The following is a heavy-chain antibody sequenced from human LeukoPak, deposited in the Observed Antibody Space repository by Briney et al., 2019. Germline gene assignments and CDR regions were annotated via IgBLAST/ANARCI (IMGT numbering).Heavy chain of an antibody. J-gene: IGHJ5*02. CDR3: ARDRCSSTSCYRFDP. D-gene: IGHD2-2*01. CDR1: GYTFTSYY. V-gene: IGHV1-46*01. Sequence: ASVKVSCKASGYTFTSYYMHWVRQAPGQGLEWMGIINPSGGSTGYAQKFQGRVTMTRDMSTSTVYMELSSLRSEDTAVYYCARDRCSSTSCYRFDPWGQGTLVTVSS. CDR2: INPSGGST.